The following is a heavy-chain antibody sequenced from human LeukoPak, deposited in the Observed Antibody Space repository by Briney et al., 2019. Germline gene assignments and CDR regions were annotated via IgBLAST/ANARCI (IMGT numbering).Heavy chain of an antibody. J-gene: IGHJ4*02. CDR3: ARSIVATVEMFDY. D-gene: IGHD5-12*01. CDR2: IIPIFGTA. Sequence: SVKVSCKASGGTFSSYAISWVRQAPGQGLERMGGIIPIFGTANYAQKFQGRVTITADESTSTAYMELSSLRSEDTAVYYCARSIVATVEMFDYWGQGTLVTVSS. V-gene: IGHV1-69*01. CDR1: GGTFSSYA.